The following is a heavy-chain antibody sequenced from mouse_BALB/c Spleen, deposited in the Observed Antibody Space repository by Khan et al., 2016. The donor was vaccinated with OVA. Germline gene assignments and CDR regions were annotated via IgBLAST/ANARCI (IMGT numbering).Heavy chain of an antibody. V-gene: IGHV14-3*02. CDR2: IDPATGNI. J-gene: IGHJ4*01. D-gene: IGHD1-2*01. CDR1: GFNIKDTY. CDR3: AQTEIHYGGSYVMDY. Sequence: VQLQQSGTELVKPGASVKLSCTASGFNIKDTYIHWVNQRPEQGLEWIGRIDPATGNIKYDPKFQGKATITSDTSSNRADLHLSSLTSEDTAVFYGAQTEIHYGGSYVMDYWGQGTSVTVSS.